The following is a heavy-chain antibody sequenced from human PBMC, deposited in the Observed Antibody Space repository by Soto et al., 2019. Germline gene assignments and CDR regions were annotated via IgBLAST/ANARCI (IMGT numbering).Heavy chain of an antibody. CDR2: IYYSGST. V-gene: IGHV4-59*01. J-gene: IGHJ4*02. Sequence: LETLSLTCTVSGGSISRYYWSWIRQHTGKGLEWIGYIYYSGSTNYNPSLKSRVTISVDTSKNQFSLKLSSVTAADTAVYYCARSMVRGVIKGGRQPKYFDYWGQGTLVTVSS. CDR3: ARSMVRGVIKGGRQPKYFDY. CDR1: GGSISRYY. D-gene: IGHD3-10*01.